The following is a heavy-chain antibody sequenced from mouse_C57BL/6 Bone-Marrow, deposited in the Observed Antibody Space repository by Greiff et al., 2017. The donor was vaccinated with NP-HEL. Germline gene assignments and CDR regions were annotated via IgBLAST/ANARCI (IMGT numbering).Heavy chain of an antibody. J-gene: IGHJ4*01. Sequence: QVQLQQSGPELVKPGASVKISCKASGYSFTSYYIHWVKQRPGQGLEWIGWIYPGSGNTKYNEKFKGKATLTADTSSSTAYMQLSSLTSEDSAVYYCASGWLRVAMDYWGRGTAVTVSS. CDR2: IYPGSGNT. CDR1: GYSFTSYY. D-gene: IGHD2-3*01. CDR3: ASGWLRVAMDY. V-gene: IGHV1-66*01.